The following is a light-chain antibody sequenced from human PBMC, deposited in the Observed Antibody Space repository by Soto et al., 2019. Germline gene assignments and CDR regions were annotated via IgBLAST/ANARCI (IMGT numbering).Light chain of an antibody. CDR3: FSYKGISTSLFV. Sequence: QSALPQPASVSGSPGQSITISCTGTSRDIGTSNLVSWYQQYPGKAPKLMIYEVTKRPSGISSRFSGSKSGNTASLTISGLQPEDEADYYCFSYKGISTSLFVFGTGTKLTVL. V-gene: IGLV2-23*02. J-gene: IGLJ1*01. CDR1: SRDIGTSNL. CDR2: EVT.